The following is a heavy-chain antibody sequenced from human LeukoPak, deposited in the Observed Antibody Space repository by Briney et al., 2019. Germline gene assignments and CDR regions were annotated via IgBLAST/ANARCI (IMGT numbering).Heavy chain of an antibody. J-gene: IGHJ4*02. CDR2: IWYDGSNK. D-gene: IGHD5-12*01. V-gene: IGHV3-33*06. Sequence: GGSLRLSCAASGFTFSSYGMHWVRQAPGKGLEWVAVIWYDGSNKYYADSVKGRFTISRDNSKNTLYLQMNSLRAEDTAVYYRAKSPAEGGATISYFDYWGQGTLVTVSS. CDR1: GFTFSSYG. CDR3: AKSPAEGGATISYFDY.